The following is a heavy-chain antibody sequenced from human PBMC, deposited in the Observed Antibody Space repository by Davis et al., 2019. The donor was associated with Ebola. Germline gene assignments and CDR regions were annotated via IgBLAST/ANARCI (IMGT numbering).Heavy chain of an antibody. CDR2: INPNSGGT. CDR1: GYTFTGYY. CDR3: ARDPVSGYYMDV. Sequence: ASVKVSCKASGYTFTGYYMHWVRQAPGQGLEWMGWINPNSGGTNYAQKFQGRVTMTRDTSISTAYMELSRLRSEDTAVYYCARDPVSGYYMDVWGKGTTVTVSS. J-gene: IGHJ6*03. V-gene: IGHV1-2*02. D-gene: IGHD2-8*02.